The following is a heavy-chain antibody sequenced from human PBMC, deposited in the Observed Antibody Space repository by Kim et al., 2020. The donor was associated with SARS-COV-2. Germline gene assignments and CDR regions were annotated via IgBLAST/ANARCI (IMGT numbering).Heavy chain of an antibody. Sequence: SETLSLTCTVSGGSISSYYWSWIRQPPGKGLEWIGYIYYSGSTNYNPSLKSRVTISVDTSKNQFSLKLSSVTAADTAVYYCARSDSSGPVGGHWGQGTLV. V-gene: IGHV4-59*08. CDR2: IYYSGST. D-gene: IGHD3-22*01. CDR1: GGSISSYY. CDR3: ARSDSSGPVGGH. J-gene: IGHJ4*02.